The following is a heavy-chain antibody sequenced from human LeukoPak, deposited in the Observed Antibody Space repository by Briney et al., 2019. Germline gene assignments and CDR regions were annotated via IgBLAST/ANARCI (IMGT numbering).Heavy chain of an antibody. CDR1: GFSFSNHW. CDR2: INLDGTDK. V-gene: IGHV3-7*01. Sequence: GGSLRLSCAASGFSFSNHWMSWVRQAPGKGLEWVASINLDGTDKYYVDAVKGRFTIPRDNAKNSLFLEMNSLRATDTAVYYCVRNGGSLDYWGQGTLVTVS. CDR3: VRNGGSLDY. D-gene: IGHD2-15*01. J-gene: IGHJ4*02.